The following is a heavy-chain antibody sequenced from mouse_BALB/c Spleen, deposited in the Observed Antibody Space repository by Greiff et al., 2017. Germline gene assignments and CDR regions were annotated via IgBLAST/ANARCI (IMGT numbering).Heavy chain of an antibody. Sequence: EVHLVESGGGLVKPGGSLKLSCAVSGFTFSSYTMSWVRQTPAKRLEWVATITSGGGNTYYPDSVKGRFTISRDNAKNNLYLQMSSLRSEDTALYYCARSTMITPGVYYFDYWGQGTTLTVSS. CDR3: ARSTMITPGVYYFDY. J-gene: IGHJ2*01. V-gene: IGHV5-9*03. D-gene: IGHD2-4*01. CDR1: GFTFSSYT. CDR2: ITSGGGNT.